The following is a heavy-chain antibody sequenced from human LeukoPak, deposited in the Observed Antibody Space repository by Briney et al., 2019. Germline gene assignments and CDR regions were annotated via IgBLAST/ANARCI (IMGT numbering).Heavy chain of an antibody. Sequence: VASVKVSCKPSGYNFATYGFCWVRQAPGHGLEWMGWISANSGKTTYAQKFQGRVTMTTDTSTTTAYMELRTLRPDDTAVYYCAKVAGDRMDYWGQGTLVTVSS. V-gene: IGHV1-18*01. CDR1: GYNFATYG. D-gene: IGHD6-13*01. CDR2: ISANSGKT. CDR3: AKVAGDRMDY. J-gene: IGHJ4*02.